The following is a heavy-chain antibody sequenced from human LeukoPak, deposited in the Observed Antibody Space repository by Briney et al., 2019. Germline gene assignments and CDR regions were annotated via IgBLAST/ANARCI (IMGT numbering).Heavy chain of an antibody. V-gene: IGHV4-34*01. Sequence: LELIGEINHSGSTNYNPSLKSRVTISVDTSKNQFSLKLSSVTAADTAVYYCARLWTRNYWGQGTLVTVSS. CDR2: INHSGST. D-gene: IGHD3/OR15-3a*01. J-gene: IGHJ4*02. CDR3: ARLWTRNY.